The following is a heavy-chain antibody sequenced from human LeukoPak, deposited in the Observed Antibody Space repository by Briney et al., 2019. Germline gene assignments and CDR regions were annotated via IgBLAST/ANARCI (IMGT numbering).Heavy chain of an antibody. CDR1: GFTLSSYA. CDR2: ISGSGGST. Sequence: GGSLRLSCAASGFTLSSYAMSWVRQAPGKGMEWVSAISGSGGSTYYADSVKGRFTISRDNSKNTLYLQMNSLRAEDTALYYRAKTGLEEYSSGWYGSRDRGEIDYWGQGTLVTVSS. D-gene: IGHD6-19*01. CDR3: AKTGLEEYSSGWYGSRDRGEIDY. J-gene: IGHJ4*02. V-gene: IGHV3-23*01.